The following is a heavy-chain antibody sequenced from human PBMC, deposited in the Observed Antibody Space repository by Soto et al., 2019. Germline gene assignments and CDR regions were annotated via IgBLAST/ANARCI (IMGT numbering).Heavy chain of an antibody. V-gene: IGHV3-23*01. CDR3: AKDPGDYPSDDFDY. CDR2: ISGSGFST. Sequence: EVQLLESGGGLVQPGGSLSLSGAASGFTFSSYAMSWVRQAPGKGLEWVSAISGSGFSTYYADSVKGRFTVSRDTSKNTLFLQMNSLRAEDTAVYYCAKDPGDYPSDDFDYWGQGTLVTVSS. D-gene: IGHD4-17*01. J-gene: IGHJ4*02. CDR1: GFTFSSYA.